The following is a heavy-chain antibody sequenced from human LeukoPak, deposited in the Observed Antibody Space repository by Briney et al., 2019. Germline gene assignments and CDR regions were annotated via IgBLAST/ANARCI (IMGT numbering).Heavy chain of an antibody. D-gene: IGHD3-22*01. V-gene: IGHV4-34*01. CDR3: AREPKYAPPYYYDSSGYHFDY. CDR1: AGSFSGYY. J-gene: IGHJ4*02. Sequence: PSETLSLTCAVYAGSFSGYYWSWIRQPPGKGLEWIGEINHSGSTNYNPSLKSRVTISVDTSKNQFSLKLSSVTAADTAVYYCAREPKYAPPYYYDSSGYHFDYWGQGTLVTVSS. CDR2: INHSGST.